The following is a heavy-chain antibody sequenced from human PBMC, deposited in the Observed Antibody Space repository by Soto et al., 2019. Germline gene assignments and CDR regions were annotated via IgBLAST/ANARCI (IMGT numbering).Heavy chain of an antibody. CDR3: ARDIQLRYYYYGMDV. D-gene: IGHD5-18*01. Sequence: QVQLVESGGGVVQPGRSLRLSCAASGFTFSSYAMQWVRQAPGKGLEWVAVISYDGSNKYYADSVKGRFTISRDNSKNTLYLQMNSLRAEDTAVYYCARDIQLRYYYYGMDVWGQGTTVTVSS. V-gene: IGHV3-30-3*01. CDR1: GFTFSSYA. CDR2: ISYDGSNK. J-gene: IGHJ6*02.